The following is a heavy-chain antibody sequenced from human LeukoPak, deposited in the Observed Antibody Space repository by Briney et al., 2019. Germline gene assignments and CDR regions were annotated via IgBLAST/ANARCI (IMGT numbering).Heavy chain of an antibody. V-gene: IGHV4-59*12. CDR2: IYYSGST. J-gene: IGHJ5*02. D-gene: IGHD2-2*01. CDR1: GGSISSYY. Sequence: ETLSLTCTVSGGSISSYYWSWIRQPPGKGLEWIGYIYYSGSTNYNPSLKSRVTMSVDTSKNQFSLKLSSVTAADTAVYYCARVQVVVPAAGGGRWFDPWGQGTLVTVSS. CDR3: ARVQVVVPAAGGGRWFDP.